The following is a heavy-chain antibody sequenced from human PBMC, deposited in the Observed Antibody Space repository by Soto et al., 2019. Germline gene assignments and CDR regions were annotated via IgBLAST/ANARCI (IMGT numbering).Heavy chain of an antibody. CDR3: GRDEGYGYGNMYYFDY. CDR2: ISPKSADT. J-gene: IGHJ4*02. Sequence: ASVKRCWKASGYSFTGYYIPWVRQAPGPGLEWMGWISPKSADTKYAQRFQGRVTMTLDTSSSTPYMELSRLTSDDTAVYYCGRDEGYGYGNMYYFDYWGQGTLVTVSS. CDR1: GYSFTGYY. V-gene: IGHV1-2*02. D-gene: IGHD5-18*01.